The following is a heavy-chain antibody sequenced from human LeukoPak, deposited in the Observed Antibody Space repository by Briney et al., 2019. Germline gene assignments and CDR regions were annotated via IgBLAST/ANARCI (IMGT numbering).Heavy chain of an antibody. Sequence: GGSLRLSCAASEFTFSSYSMNWVRQAPGKGLEWVSSISSSSSYIYYADSVKGRFTISRDNAKNSLYLQMNSLRAEDTAVYYCARDSNYYYMDVWGKGTTVTVSS. CDR3: ARDSNYYYMDV. V-gene: IGHV3-21*01. CDR1: EFTFSSYS. J-gene: IGHJ6*03. CDR2: ISSSSSYI.